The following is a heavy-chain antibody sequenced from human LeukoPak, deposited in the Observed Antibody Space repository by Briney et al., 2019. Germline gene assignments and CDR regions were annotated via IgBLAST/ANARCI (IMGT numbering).Heavy chain of an antibody. J-gene: IGHJ4*02. CDR2: IYHSGSA. CDR3: ARYSGSYLLY. CDR1: GYSISSGYY. Sequence: SETLSLTCAVSGYSISSGYYWGWIRQPPGKGLEWIGNIYHSGSAYYNPSLQSRVTISLDTSTNQFSLKLRSVPAADTAVYYCARYSGSYLLYWGQGTLVTVSS. D-gene: IGHD1-26*01. V-gene: IGHV4-38-2*01.